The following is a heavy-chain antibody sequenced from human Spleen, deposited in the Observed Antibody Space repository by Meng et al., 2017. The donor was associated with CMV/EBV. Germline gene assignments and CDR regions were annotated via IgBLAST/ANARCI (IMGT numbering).Heavy chain of an antibody. CDR3: ASLIFGALRDDYYYGMDV. CDR2: IIPIFGKS. V-gene: IGHV1-69*05. J-gene: IGHJ6*02. CDR1: TLNSYA. D-gene: IGHD3-3*01. Sequence: TLNSYASSWVRQAPGQGVEGMGGIIPIFGKSNYAQKFQGRVTTTTDESTRTAYMELSSLRSEDTAVYYCASLIFGALRDDYYYGMDVWGQGTTVTVSS.